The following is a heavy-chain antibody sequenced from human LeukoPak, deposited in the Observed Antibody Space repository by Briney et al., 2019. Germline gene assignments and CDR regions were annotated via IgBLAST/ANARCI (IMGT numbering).Heavy chain of an antibody. J-gene: IGHJ5*02. Sequence: GRSLRLSCAASGFTFSSYGMHWVRQAPGKGLEWVAVIWYDGSNKYYADSVKGRFTISRDNSKNTLYLQMNSLRAEDTAVYYCAKGSPLGYFGPNWFDPWGQGTLVTVSS. CDR1: GFTFSSYG. V-gene: IGHV3-33*06. CDR2: IWYDGSNK. CDR3: AKGSPLGYFGPNWFDP. D-gene: IGHD3-9*01.